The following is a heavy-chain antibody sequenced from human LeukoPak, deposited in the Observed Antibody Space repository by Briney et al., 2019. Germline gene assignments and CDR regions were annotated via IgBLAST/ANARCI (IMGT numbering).Heavy chain of an antibody. CDR3: TINWNDVSLDY. J-gene: IGHJ4*02. D-gene: IGHD1-1*01. Sequence: GGSLRLSCAASGFTFSNAWMSWVRQAPGKGLEWVGRIKSKADGGTTDYAAPVKGRFTISRDDSKNTLYLQMNSLKTEDTAVYYCTINWNDVSLDYCGQGTLVTVSS. CDR2: IKSKADGGTT. V-gene: IGHV3-15*01. CDR1: GFTFSNAW.